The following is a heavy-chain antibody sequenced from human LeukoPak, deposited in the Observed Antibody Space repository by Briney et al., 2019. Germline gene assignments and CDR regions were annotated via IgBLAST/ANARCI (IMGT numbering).Heavy chain of an antibody. CDR1: GYTFTGYF. J-gene: IGHJ4*02. D-gene: IGHD4-17*01. V-gene: IGHV1-69*13. CDR3: AIFQGTYGDNDNDF. Sequence: GASVKVSCKASGYTFTGYFMHWVRQAPGKGLEWMGGIIPMINTPKYAQRFQGRVSITADESTSTGYMEVSSLRSEDTAVYYCAIFQGTYGDNDNDFWGQGTLVTVSS. CDR2: IIPMINTP.